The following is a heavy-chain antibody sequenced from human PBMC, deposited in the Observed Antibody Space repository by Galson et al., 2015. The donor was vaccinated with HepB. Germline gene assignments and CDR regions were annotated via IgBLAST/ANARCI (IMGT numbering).Heavy chain of an antibody. J-gene: IGHJ4*02. CDR2: ISTSGTYT. CDR1: GFTFSDYY. D-gene: IGHD4-11*01. CDR3: ARGVSNSRSDY. V-gene: IGHV3-11*06. Sequence: SLRLSCAASGFTFSDYYMSWIRQAPGKGLEWVSYISTSGTYTNYADSVKGRFTVSRDNAKNSLYLQMNSLRADDTAVYYCARGVSNSRSDYWGQGTLVTVSS.